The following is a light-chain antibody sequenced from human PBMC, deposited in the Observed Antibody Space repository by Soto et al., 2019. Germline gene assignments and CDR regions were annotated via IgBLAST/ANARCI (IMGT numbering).Light chain of an antibody. CDR1: QSMSSW. Sequence: DIQMTQSPSTLSASVGDRVTITCRASQSMSSWLSWYQQKPGKAPKLLIYKASSLESGVPSRFSGSGSGTEFTLTISSLQPDDFATYYRQQYHSYWTFGHGTKVEIK. V-gene: IGKV1-5*03. CDR3: QQYHSYWT. J-gene: IGKJ1*01. CDR2: KAS.